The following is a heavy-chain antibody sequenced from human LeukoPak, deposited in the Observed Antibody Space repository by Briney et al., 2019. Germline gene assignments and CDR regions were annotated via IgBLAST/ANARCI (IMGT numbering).Heavy chain of an antibody. J-gene: IGHJ4*02. D-gene: IGHD3-22*01. CDR1: GFTFDDYA. CDR3: AKDRLRYDSSGYYDY. CDR2: ISWDGGST. V-gene: IGHV3-43D*03. Sequence: GGSLRLFCAASGFTFDDYAMHWVRQAPGKGLEWVSLISWDGGSTYYADSVKGRFTISRDNSKNSLYLQMNSLRAEDTALYYCAKDRLRYDSSGYYDYWGQGTLVTVSS.